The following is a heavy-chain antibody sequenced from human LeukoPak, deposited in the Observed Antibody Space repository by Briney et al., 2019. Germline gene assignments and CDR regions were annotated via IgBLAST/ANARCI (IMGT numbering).Heavy chain of an antibody. Sequence: SETLSLTCTVSGGSISSYYWSWIRQPAGKGLEWIGRIYSSGSTNYNPSPKSRVSISVDTSKNQFSLKLSSVTAAGTAVYYCARRGGYDLRVPNWFDPWGQGTLVTVSS. V-gene: IGHV4-4*07. CDR3: ARRGGYDLRVPNWFDP. CDR2: IYSSGST. CDR1: GGSISSYY. D-gene: IGHD5-12*01. J-gene: IGHJ5*02.